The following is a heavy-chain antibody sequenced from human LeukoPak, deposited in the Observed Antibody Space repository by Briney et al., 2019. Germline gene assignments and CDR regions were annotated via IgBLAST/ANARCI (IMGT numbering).Heavy chain of an antibody. J-gene: IGHJ4*02. Sequence: PSETLSLTCAVYGGSFSGYYWSWIRQAPGKGLEWIGEINHSGSTNDNPSLKSRLTISVDTSKNQFPLKLSSVTAADTAVYYCARVVEGSDSSGYYLLYWGQGTLVTVSS. V-gene: IGHV4-34*01. CDR1: GGSFSGYY. CDR3: ARVVEGSDSSGYYLLY. D-gene: IGHD3-22*01. CDR2: INHSGST.